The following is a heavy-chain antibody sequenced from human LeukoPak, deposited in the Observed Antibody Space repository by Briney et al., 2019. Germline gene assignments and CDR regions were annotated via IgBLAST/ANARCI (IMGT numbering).Heavy chain of an antibody. CDR1: GFTFSSYA. V-gene: IGHV3-23*01. CDR3: AKDLPVLLWFGELFADAFDI. J-gene: IGHJ3*02. CDR2: ISGSGGST. D-gene: IGHD3-10*01. Sequence: GGSLRLSCAASGFTFSSYAMSWVRQAPGKGLEWVSAISGSGGSTYYADSVKGRFTISRDNSKNTLYLQMNSLRAEDTAVYYCAKDLPVLLWFGELFADAFDIWGQGTMVTVSS.